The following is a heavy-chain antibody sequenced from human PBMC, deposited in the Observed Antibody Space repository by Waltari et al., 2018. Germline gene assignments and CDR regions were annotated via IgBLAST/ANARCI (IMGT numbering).Heavy chain of an antibody. CDR2: SRPKSAGGTT. V-gene: IGHV3-15*01. J-gene: IGHJ4*02. CDR1: EFTLSDAW. Sequence: EVYLVESGGDLVNPGGSLRLSCTASEFTLSDAWMHWVRRARGKGLEGVVRSRPKSAGGTTDYAAPVKGRFTISRDDSKNTLYLQMNSLKTEDTALYSCVASGYVGRGSWGQGTLVTVSS. CDR3: VASGYVGRGS. D-gene: IGHD1-26*01.